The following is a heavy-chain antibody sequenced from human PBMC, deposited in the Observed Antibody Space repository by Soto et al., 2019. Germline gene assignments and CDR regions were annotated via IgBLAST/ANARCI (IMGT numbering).Heavy chain of an antibody. V-gene: IGHV4-34*01. J-gene: IGHJ5*02. Sequence: QVQLQQWGAGLLKPSETLSLTCAVYGGSFSGYYWSWIRQPPGKGLEWIGEINHSGSTNYNPSLTRRVTISVDPSKNQFHLKLSSVTAADTAGYYCARGPGWFDPWGQGTLVTVSS. CDR2: INHSGST. CDR3: ARGPGWFDP. CDR1: GGSFSGYY.